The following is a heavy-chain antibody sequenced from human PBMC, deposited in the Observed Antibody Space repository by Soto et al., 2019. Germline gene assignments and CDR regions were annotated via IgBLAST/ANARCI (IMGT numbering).Heavy chain of an antibody. D-gene: IGHD6-6*01. CDR1: GFTFRSYS. CDR3: ARVRYSASSGIDY. V-gene: IGHV3-21*02. CDR2: ISTSSAYI. Sequence: EVQLVESGGGLVSPGGSLRLSCVVSGFTFRSYSMNWVRQAPGKGLEWVSSISTSSAYINYADSIKGRFTISRDNARNSLYLQLNSLRAEDSAVYYCARVRYSASSGIDYWGQGTLVTVSS. J-gene: IGHJ4*02.